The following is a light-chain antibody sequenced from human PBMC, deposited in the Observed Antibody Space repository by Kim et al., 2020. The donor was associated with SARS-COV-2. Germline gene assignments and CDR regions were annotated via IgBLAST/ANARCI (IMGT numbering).Light chain of an antibody. J-gene: IGKJ4*01. CDR1: QSISTY. V-gene: IGKV3-11*01. CDR2: DAT. Sequence: EIVLTQSPATLSLSPGERATLSCRASQSISTYLAWYQQKPGQPPRLLIHDATNRATGIPARFSGSGSGTDFTLTISSLEPEDFAVYYCQQRDSWPLTFGGGTKVEIK. CDR3: QQRDSWPLT.